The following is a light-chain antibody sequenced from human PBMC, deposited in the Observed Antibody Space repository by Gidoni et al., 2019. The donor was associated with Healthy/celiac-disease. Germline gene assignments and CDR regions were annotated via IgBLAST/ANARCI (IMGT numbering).Light chain of an antibody. CDR3: QQYDNHPYS. J-gene: IGKJ2*03. Sequence: DIQLTQSPSSLSASVGDRVTITCQASQDISNYLVWYQQKPGKAPKLLIYDASNLETGVPSRFSGSGSGTDFTFTISSLQPEDIATYYCQQYDNHPYSFGQGTKLEIK. CDR1: QDISNY. V-gene: IGKV1-33*01. CDR2: DAS.